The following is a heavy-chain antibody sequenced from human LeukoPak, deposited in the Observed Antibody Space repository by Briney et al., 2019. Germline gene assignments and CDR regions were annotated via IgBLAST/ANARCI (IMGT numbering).Heavy chain of an antibody. D-gene: IGHD4-17*01. J-gene: IGHJ4*02. Sequence: PGGSLRLSCAASGFTFSDYYMSWIRQAPGKGLEWVSYIGASGSTIYYADSVQGRFTISRDNAKNSLYLQMNSLRAEDTAVYYCARDYGDYGGYFDYWGQGTLVTVSS. V-gene: IGHV3-11*01. CDR3: ARDYGDYGGYFDY. CDR1: GFTFSDYY. CDR2: IGASGSTI.